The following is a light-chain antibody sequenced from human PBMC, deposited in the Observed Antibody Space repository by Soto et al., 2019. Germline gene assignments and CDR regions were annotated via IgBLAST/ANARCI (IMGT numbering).Light chain of an antibody. V-gene: IGLV1-40*01. J-gene: IGLJ2*01. CDR2: DDN. Sequence: QSVLTQPPSVSGAPGQRVTISCSGSSSNIGAGYEVHWYQQPPGTAPKLLIYDDNNRPSGVPDRFSGSKSGTSASLAITGFQAEDEADYYCQSYDSSLSGSVFGGGTKLTVL. CDR3: QSYDSSLSGSV. CDR1: SSNIGAGYE.